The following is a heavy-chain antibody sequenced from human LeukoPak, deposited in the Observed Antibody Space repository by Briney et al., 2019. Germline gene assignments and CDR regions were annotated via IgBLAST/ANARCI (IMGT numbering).Heavy chain of an antibody. CDR3: ARNPPRTGDFNS. D-gene: IGHD7-27*01. Sequence: ASVKVSCKASGYTFTSYYMHWVRQAPGQGLEWMGIINPGGGSTSYAQKFQGRVTMTRDTSTNTAYMELSALTSEDTAVYYCARNPPRTGDFNSWGQGALVTVSS. CDR2: INPGGGST. CDR1: GYTFTSYY. J-gene: IGHJ4*02. V-gene: IGHV1-46*01.